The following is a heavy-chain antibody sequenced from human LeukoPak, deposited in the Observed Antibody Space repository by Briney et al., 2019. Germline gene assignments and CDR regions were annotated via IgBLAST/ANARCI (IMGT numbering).Heavy chain of an antibody. D-gene: IGHD4/OR15-4a*01. J-gene: IGHJ6*03. CDR1: GVSLTSSY. Sequence: NRSDTLSLTCTLSGVSLTSSYWRWIRQPAGEGGECIGQVFASGSTNYNSSVRSRVTMSIDTSKNQFSLKLNSVAAADTAVYYCARVVLDVGRCYYMDVCGEGTAVTVSS. CDR2: VFASGST. V-gene: IGHV4-4*07. CDR3: ARVVLDVGRCYYMDV.